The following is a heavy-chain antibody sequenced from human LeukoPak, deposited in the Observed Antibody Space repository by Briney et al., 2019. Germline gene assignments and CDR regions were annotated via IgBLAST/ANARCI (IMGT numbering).Heavy chain of an antibody. Sequence: GGSLRLSCAASGFTFSDYNMNWVRQGPGKGLEWVSYITDSGNTIHYADSVKGRFTISRDNAKNSLYLQMNSLRAEDTAVYYCARSIGLTGGGVDVWGQGTTVTVSS. CDR3: ARSIGLTGGGVDV. CDR2: ITDSGNTI. CDR1: GFTFSDYN. D-gene: IGHD3-9*01. J-gene: IGHJ6*02. V-gene: IGHV3-11*01.